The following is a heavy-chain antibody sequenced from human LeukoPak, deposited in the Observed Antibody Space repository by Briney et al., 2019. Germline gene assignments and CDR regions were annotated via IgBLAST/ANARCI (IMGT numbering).Heavy chain of an antibody. CDR1: GFTFSSYG. D-gene: IGHD3-10*01. CDR3: ARARDKGLLWFGELLAFDY. Sequence: GSLRLSCAASGFTFSSYGMSWVRQAPGKGLEWVAVIWYDGSNKYYADSVKGRFTISRDNSKNTLYLQMNSLRAEDTAVYYCARARDKGLLWFGELLAFDYWGQGTLVTVSS. CDR2: IWYDGSNK. J-gene: IGHJ4*02. V-gene: IGHV3-33*08.